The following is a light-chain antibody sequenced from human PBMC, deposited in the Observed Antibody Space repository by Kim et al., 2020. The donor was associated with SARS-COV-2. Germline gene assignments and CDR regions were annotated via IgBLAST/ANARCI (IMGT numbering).Light chain of an antibody. J-gene: IGKJ1*01. CDR2: GAS. CDR3: QHPGT. CDR1: QRVSSN. Sequence: ATLSVSPGERVTLSCWASQRVSSNVAWYQQKPGQPPRLLVYGASTRATGIPARFSGSGSGTEFSLSISSLQSEDFAVYYCQHPGTFGQGTKVDIK. V-gene: IGKV3-15*01.